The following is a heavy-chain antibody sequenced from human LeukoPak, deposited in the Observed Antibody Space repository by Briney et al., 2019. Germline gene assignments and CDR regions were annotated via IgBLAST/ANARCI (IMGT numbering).Heavy chain of an antibody. V-gene: IGHV1-2*02. CDR1: GYTFTGYY. CDR3: ARSKYSDYL. CDR2: INPNSGGT. J-gene: IGHJ4*02. D-gene: IGHD5-12*01. Sequence: ASVKVSFKASGYTFTGYYIHWVRQAPGQGLEWVGWINPNSGGTKYAQKFQGRVSMTRDMPINTAYMELNSLRFDDTAVYYCARSKYSDYLWGQGTLVTVSS.